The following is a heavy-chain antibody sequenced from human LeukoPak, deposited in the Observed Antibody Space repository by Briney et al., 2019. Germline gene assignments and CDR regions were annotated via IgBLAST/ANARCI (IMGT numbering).Heavy chain of an antibody. CDR3: ARDGSDGSSGFNSMDV. V-gene: IGHV1-46*01. D-gene: IGHD3-22*01. J-gene: IGHJ6*03. CDR2: INPSGGST. Sequence: ASVKVSCKASGYTFTSYAMNWVRQAPGQGLEWMGIINPSGGSTNYAQKFQGRVTMTRDTATSTVYMELSSLRSEDTAVYYCARDGSDGSSGFNSMDVWGKGTTVTVSS. CDR1: GYTFTSYA.